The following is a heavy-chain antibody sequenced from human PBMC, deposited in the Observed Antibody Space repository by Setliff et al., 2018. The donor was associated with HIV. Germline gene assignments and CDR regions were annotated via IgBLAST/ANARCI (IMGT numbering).Heavy chain of an antibody. Sequence: PGGSLRLSCAASGFAFDNYCMTWVRQAPGKGLEWVSAIGGSTGSTYYADSVKGRFTISTDNSKNTLYLQMNSLRAEDTAVYYCTKDQGYTSGWYRAYWGQGTLVTVSS. CDR2: IGGSTGST. V-gene: IGHV3-23*01. CDR1: GFAFDNYC. CDR3: TKDQGYTSGWYRAY. D-gene: IGHD6-19*01. J-gene: IGHJ4*02.